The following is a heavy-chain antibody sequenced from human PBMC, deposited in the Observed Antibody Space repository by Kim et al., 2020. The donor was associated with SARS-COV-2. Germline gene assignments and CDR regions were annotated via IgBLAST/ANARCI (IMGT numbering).Heavy chain of an antibody. Sequence: AAPVKGRFTISRDDSKNTLYLQMNSLKTEDTAVYYCTTEYSSLSYYYGMDVWGQGTTVTVSS. D-gene: IGHD6-19*01. CDR3: TTEYSSLSYYYGMDV. J-gene: IGHJ6*02. V-gene: IGHV3-15*01.